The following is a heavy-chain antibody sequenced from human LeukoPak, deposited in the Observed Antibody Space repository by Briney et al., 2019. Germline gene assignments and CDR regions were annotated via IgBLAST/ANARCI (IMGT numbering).Heavy chain of an antibody. Sequence: SGGSVRLSCVASGFDVNDNFMIWVRQAPGQGLEWISIIYASGGAYHSESVKGRFSAFRDTSKNAIFLQMNNLRADDTAMYYCVRRHDYWGQGTLVTVSS. CDR3: VRRHDY. V-gene: IGHV3-53*01. CDR1: GFDVNDNF. CDR2: IYASGGA. J-gene: IGHJ4*02.